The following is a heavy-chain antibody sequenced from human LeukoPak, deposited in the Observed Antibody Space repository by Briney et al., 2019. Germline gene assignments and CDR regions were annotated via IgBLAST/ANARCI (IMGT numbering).Heavy chain of an antibody. CDR2: INPHLATA. Sequence: ASVKVSCKASGYTFTAFYLHWVRQAPGQGLEWMGIINPHLATAAYAQSFKGSVTMTSDTSTSTVYLELNSLKSEDTAVYFCARDRGSPNVYVWGNYFDSWGQGTLVTVSS. J-gene: IGHJ4*02. D-gene: IGHD3-16*01. V-gene: IGHV1-46*01. CDR1: GYTFTAFY. CDR3: ARDRGSPNVYVWGNYFDS.